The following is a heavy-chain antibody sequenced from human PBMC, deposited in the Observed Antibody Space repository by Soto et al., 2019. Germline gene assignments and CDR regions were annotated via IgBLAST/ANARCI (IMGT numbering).Heavy chain of an antibody. J-gene: IGHJ5*02. CDR2: IYHSGST. D-gene: IGHD2-8*01. V-gene: IGHV4-30-2*01. Sequence: SETLSLTCAVSGGSISSGGYSWSWIRQPPGKGLEWIGYIYHSGSTYYNPSLKSRVTISVDRSKNQFSLKLSSVTAADTAVYYCARGWMYGPRFDPWGQGTLVTVSS. CDR1: GGSISSGGYS. CDR3: ARGWMYGPRFDP.